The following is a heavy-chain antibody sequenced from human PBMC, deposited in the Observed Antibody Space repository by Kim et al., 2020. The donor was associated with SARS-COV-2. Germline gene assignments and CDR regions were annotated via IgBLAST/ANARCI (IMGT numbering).Heavy chain of an antibody. V-gene: IGHV4-34*01. CDR1: GGSFSGYY. J-gene: IGHJ6*03. CDR3: ARGHIVVVPAAIYLDYMDV. CDR2: INHSGST. Sequence: SETLSLTCAVYGGSFSGYYWSWIRQPPGKGLEWIGEINHSGSTNYNPSLKSRVTISVDTSKNQFSLKLSSVTAADTAVYYCARGHIVVVPAAIYLDYMDV. D-gene: IGHD2-2*01.